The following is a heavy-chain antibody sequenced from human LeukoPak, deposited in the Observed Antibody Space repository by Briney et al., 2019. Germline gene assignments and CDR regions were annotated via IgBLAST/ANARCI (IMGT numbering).Heavy chain of an antibody. CDR2: MNPNSGNT. CDR3: ARVGVLGYDFWSGYSVPNFDY. Sequence: ASVKVSCKASGYTFTSYDINWVRQATGQGLEWMGWMNPNSGNTGYAQKFQGRVTMTRNTSISTAYMELSSLRSEDTAVYYCARVGVLGYDFWSGYSVPNFDYWGQGTLVTVSS. V-gene: IGHV1-8*01. D-gene: IGHD3-3*01. CDR1: GYTFTSYD. J-gene: IGHJ4*02.